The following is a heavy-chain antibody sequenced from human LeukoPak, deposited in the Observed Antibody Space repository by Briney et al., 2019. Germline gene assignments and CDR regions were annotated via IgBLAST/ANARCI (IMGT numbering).Heavy chain of an antibody. V-gene: IGHV4-59*01. CDR3: ARGRYITMVRGVINYFDY. D-gene: IGHD3-10*01. CDR2: TYYSGST. Sequence: SETLSLTCTVSGGSISSYYWSWIRQPPGKGLEWIGYTYYSGSTNYNPPLKSRVTISVDTSKNQFSLKLSSVTAADTAVYYCARGRYITMVRGVINYFDYWGQGTLVTVSS. CDR1: GGSISSYY. J-gene: IGHJ4*02.